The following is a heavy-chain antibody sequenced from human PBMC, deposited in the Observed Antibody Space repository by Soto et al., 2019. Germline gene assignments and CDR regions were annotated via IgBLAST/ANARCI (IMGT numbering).Heavy chain of an antibody. CDR2: IYPGDSDT. CDR3: ARLWYYGSGIQVISYFCYGMDV. Sequence: LGESLKISCKGSGYSFTSYWIGWVRQMPGKGLEWMGVIYPGDSDTRYSPSFQGQVTISADKSNSTAYLQWSSLTASDTAMYYCARLWYYGSGIQVISYFCYGMDVWGQGTTVTVSS. D-gene: IGHD3-10*01. J-gene: IGHJ6*02. CDR1: GYSFTSYW. V-gene: IGHV5-51*01.